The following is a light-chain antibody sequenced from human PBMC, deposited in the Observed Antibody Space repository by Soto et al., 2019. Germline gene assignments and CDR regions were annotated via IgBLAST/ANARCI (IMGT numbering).Light chain of an antibody. Sequence: DIQMTQSPSTLSGSVGDRVTITCRASQTISSWLAWYQQKPGKAPKLLIYKASTLKSGVPSRFSGSGSGTEFTLTISSLQPDDFETYYSQHYNIYSEAFGQGTTVELK. J-gene: IGKJ1*01. V-gene: IGKV1-5*03. CDR3: QHYNIYSEA. CDR1: QTISSW. CDR2: KAS.